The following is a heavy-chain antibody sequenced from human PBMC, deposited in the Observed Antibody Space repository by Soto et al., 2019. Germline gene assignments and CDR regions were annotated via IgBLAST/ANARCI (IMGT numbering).Heavy chain of an antibody. V-gene: IGHV3-23*01. CDR3: AKYASTSRDALDI. J-gene: IGHJ3*02. D-gene: IGHD3-16*01. CDR2: ISGTAIIT. Sequence: PGGSLRLSCAASGFTFSSYAMSWVRQAPGKGLEWVSTISGTAIITYYADSVKGRFTISRDNSKNTLYLQMDSLRAEDTAVYYCAKYASTSRDALDIWGQGTLVTVSS. CDR1: GFTFSSYA.